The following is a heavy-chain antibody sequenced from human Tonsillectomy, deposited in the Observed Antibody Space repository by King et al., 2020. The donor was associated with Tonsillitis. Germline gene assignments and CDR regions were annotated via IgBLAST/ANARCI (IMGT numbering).Heavy chain of an antibody. V-gene: IGHV3-15*01. CDR2: IKSKTDGGTT. CDR1: GFTFSNAW. D-gene: IGHD2-2*01. Sequence: VQLVESGGGLVKPGGSLRLSCAASGFTFSNAWMSWVRQAPGKGLEWVGRIKSKTDGGTTDYAAPGKGRFTISRDDSKNTLYLQMNSLKTEDTAVYYCTTGYYKYCSSTSCYVGFDYWGQGTLVTVSS. CDR3: TTGYYKYCSSTSCYVGFDY. J-gene: IGHJ4*02.